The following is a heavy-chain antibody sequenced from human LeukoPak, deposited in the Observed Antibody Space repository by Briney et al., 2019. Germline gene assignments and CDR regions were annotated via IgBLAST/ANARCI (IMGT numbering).Heavy chain of an antibody. D-gene: IGHD6-6*01. CDR3: ARGQWRGSSSRNFDY. CDR1: GGSISSSSYY. CDR2: IYYSGST. V-gene: IGHV4-39*07. J-gene: IGHJ4*02. Sequence: PSETLSLTCTVSGGSISSSSYYWGWIRQPPGKGLEWIGSIYYSGSTYYNPSLKSRVTISVDTSKNQFSLKLSSVTAAATAVYYCARGQWRGSSSRNFDYWGQGTLVTVSS.